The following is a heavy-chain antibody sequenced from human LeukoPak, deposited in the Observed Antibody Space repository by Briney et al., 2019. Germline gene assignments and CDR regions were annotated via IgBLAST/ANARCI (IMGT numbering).Heavy chain of an antibody. CDR2: IYTSGST. D-gene: IGHD3-9*01. V-gene: IGHV4-4*07. CDR1: SGFISSYY. CDR3: ARGRGLRYFDWPSRNWFDP. Sequence: SETLSLTCTVSSGFISSYYWSWIRHPAGKGLEWIGRIYTSGSTNYSPSLKCQVTMSVDTSKNQFSLKLSSVTAADTAVYYCARGRGLRYFDWPSRNWFDPWGQGTLVTVSS. J-gene: IGHJ5*02.